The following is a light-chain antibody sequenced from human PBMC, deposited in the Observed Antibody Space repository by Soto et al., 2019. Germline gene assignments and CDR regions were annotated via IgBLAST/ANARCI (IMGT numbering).Light chain of an antibody. CDR3: MQAIHTSVT. CDR1: QSLLHSNGYNY. Sequence: DIVMTQSPLSLPVTPGEPASISCRSSQSLLHSNGYNYLDWYLQKPGQSPQLLIYLGSNRASGVPDRFSGSVSGTDFILKISRVEAEDVGVYYCMQAIHTSVTFGGGTKVEIK. CDR2: LGS. V-gene: IGKV2-28*01. J-gene: IGKJ4*01.